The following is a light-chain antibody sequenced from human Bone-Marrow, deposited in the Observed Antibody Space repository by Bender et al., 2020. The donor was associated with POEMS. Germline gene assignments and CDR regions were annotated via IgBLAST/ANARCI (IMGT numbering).Light chain of an antibody. CDR2: EVS. J-gene: IGLJ1*01. CDR3: SSYVGSNIYV. V-gene: IGLV2-8*01. CDR1: SSDVGGYNY. Sequence: QSALTQPPSASGSPGQSVTISCTGTSSDVGGYNYVSWYQQHPGKAPKLMIYEVSTRPSGVPDRFSGSKSGNTASLTVSGLQAEDEADYYCSSYVGSNIYVFGTGTKVTVL.